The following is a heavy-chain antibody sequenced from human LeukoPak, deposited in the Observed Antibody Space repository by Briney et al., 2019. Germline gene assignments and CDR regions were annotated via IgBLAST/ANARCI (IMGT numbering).Heavy chain of an antibody. Sequence: KPSETLSLTCAVYGGSFSGYYWSWIRQPPGKGLEWIGYIYYSGSTNYNPSLKSRVTISVDTSKNQFSLKLSSVTAADTAVYYCARVRDFWSGYSNWFDPWGQGTLVTVSS. CDR2: IYYSGST. D-gene: IGHD3-3*01. V-gene: IGHV4-59*01. J-gene: IGHJ5*02. CDR3: ARVRDFWSGYSNWFDP. CDR1: GGSFSGYY.